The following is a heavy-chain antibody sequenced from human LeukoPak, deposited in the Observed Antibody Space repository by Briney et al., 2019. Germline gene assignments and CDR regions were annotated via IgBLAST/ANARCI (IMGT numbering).Heavy chain of an antibody. Sequence: SEPLSLTCTVSGGSISSYYWSWIRQPPGKGLEWLGYIFSSGVTNYNPSLQSRVTISLDMSKNQFSLKLSSVTAADTAVYYCARHDDVPVIRHGFDHWGQGTLVTVSS. CDR1: GGSISSYY. V-gene: IGHV4-59*08. D-gene: IGHD2-2*01. CDR3: ARHDDVPVIRHGFDH. CDR2: IFSSGVT. J-gene: IGHJ4*02.